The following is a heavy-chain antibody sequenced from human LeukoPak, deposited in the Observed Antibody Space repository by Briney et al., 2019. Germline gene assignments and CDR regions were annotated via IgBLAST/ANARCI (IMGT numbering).Heavy chain of an antibody. D-gene: IGHD3-10*01. J-gene: IGHJ4*02. CDR3: ARVAYGSGSRLIDC. CDR1: GGSINSTNYN. V-gene: IGHV4-39*07. CDR2: VYYSGLT. Sequence: SETLSLTCTVSGGSINSTNYNWGWIRQPPRRGPEWLASVYYSGLTYYNSSLKSRVSISVDTSKNQFSLKLTSVTAADTAVYYCARVAYGSGSRLIDCWGQGTLVTVSS.